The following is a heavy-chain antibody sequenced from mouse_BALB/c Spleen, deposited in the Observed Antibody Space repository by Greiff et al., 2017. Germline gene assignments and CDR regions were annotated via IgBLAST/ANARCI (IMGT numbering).Heavy chain of an antibody. Sequence: EVKLVESGGGLVKPGGSLKLSCAASGFTFSSYAMSWVRQTPEKRLEWVASISSGGSTYYPDSVKGRFTISRDNARNILYLQMSSLRSEDTAMYYCARGGTTKGAMDYWGQGTSVTVSS. J-gene: IGHJ4*01. D-gene: IGHD1-1*01. CDR3: ARGGTTKGAMDY. CDR1: GFTFSSYA. V-gene: IGHV5-6-5*01. CDR2: ISSGGST.